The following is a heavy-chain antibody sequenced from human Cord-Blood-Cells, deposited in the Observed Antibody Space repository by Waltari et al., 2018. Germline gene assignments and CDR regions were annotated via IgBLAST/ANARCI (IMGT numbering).Heavy chain of an antibody. V-gene: IGHV4-34*01. CDR3: ARGVTDSGYDYYFDY. J-gene: IGHJ4*02. CDR2: INHSGST. CDR1: GGSFGGYY. Sequence: QVQLQQWGAGLLKPSETLSLTCAVYGGSFGGYYWSWIRQPPGKGLEWIGEINHSGSTNYNPSLKSRVTISVDTSKNQFSLKLSSVTAADTAVYYCARGVTDSGYDYYFDYWGQGTLVTVSS. D-gene: IGHD5-12*01.